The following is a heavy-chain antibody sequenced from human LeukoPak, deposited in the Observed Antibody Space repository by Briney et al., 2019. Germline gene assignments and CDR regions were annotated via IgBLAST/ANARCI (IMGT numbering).Heavy chain of an antibody. J-gene: IGHJ4*02. D-gene: IGHD4-17*01. Sequence: GASVKVSCKVSGYTLTELSMHWVRQAPGKGLEWMGGFDPEHGETVYAQKFQGRLTMTRDMSTSTVYMELSSLRSEDTAVYYCARGEHGDYSYKIDYWGQGTLVTVSS. CDR2: FDPEHGET. CDR3: ARGEHGDYSYKIDY. V-gene: IGHV1-24*01. CDR1: GYTLTELS.